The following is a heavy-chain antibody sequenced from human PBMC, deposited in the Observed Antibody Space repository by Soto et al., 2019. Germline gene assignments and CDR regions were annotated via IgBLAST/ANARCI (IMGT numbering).Heavy chain of an antibody. V-gene: IGHV3-66*01. CDR3: ASRRNPYGAYDY. Sequence: EVQLVVSGGGLVQPGGALRLSCAASGFTVSSNFMSWVRQAPGKGLEWVSIIYSDGSTYYADSVKGRFTISRDNSKNTLYLQMTSLRAADTAVYYCASRRNPYGAYDYWGQGTLVTVSS. D-gene: IGHD4-17*01. CDR1: GFTVSSNF. J-gene: IGHJ4*02. CDR2: IYSDGST.